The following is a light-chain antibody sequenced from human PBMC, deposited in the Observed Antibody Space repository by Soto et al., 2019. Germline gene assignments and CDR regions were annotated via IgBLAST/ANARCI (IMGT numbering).Light chain of an antibody. Sequence: QAVVTKSSSASASLGSSVKLTCTLSSGHSSYIIAWHQQQPGKAPRYLMKLEGSGSYNKGSGVPDRFSGSSSGADRYLTISNLQFEDEADYYCETWDSNTHTVFGGGTKVTVL. J-gene: IGLJ3*02. V-gene: IGLV4-60*02. CDR2: LEGSGSY. CDR1: SGHSSYI. CDR3: ETWDSNTHTV.